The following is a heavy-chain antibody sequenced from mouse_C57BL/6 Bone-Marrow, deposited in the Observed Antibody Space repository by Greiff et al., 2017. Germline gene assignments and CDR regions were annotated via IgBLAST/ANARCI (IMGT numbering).Heavy chain of an antibody. CDR2: IDPETGGT. V-gene: IGHV1-15*01. Sequence: VKLQESGAELVRPGASVTLSCKASGYTFTDYEMHWVKQTPVHGLEWIGAIDPETGGTAYNQKFKGKAILTADKSSSTAYIELRSLTSEDSAVYYCTRKGGSSLDYWGQGTTLTVSS. CDR3: TRKGGSSLDY. CDR1: GYTFTDYE. J-gene: IGHJ2*01. D-gene: IGHD1-1*01.